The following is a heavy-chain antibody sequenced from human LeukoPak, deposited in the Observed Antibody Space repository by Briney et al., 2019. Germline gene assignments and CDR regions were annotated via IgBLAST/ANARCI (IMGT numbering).Heavy chain of an antibody. CDR3: ARARPHFDY. Sequence: ASVKVSCKASGYTFTDYFMNWMRQAPGQRLEWMGWINAGNGNTKYSQKLQGRVTITRDTSASTAYMELSSLRSEDTAVYYCARARPHFDYWGQGTLVTVSS. CDR2: INAGNGNT. J-gene: IGHJ4*02. V-gene: IGHV1/OR15-3*02. CDR1: GYTFTDYF. D-gene: IGHD1-14*01.